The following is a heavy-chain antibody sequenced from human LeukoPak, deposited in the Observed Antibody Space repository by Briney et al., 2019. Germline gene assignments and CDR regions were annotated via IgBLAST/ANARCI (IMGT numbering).Heavy chain of an antibody. J-gene: IGHJ4*02. V-gene: IGHV4-39*07. D-gene: IGHD3-3*01. CDR1: GGSISSSSYY. CDR3: ASSGFYTAKLDY. CDR2: IYHSGST. Sequence: SETLSLTCTVSGGSISSSSYYWGWIRQPPGKGLEWIGSIYHSGSTYYNPSLKSRVTISVDRSKNQFSLKLSSVTAADTAVYYCASSGFYTAKLDYWGQGTLVTVSS.